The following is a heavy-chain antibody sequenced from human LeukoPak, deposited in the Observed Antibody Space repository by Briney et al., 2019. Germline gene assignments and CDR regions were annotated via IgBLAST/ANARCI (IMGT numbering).Heavy chain of an antibody. Sequence: GGSLRLSCAASGFTFSSYSMNWVRQAPGKGLEWVSSISSSSSYIYYADSVKGRFTISRDNAKNSLYLQMNSLRAEDTAVYYCARDLDDFNYYFDYWGQGTLVTVSS. J-gene: IGHJ4*02. CDR1: GFTFSSYS. CDR2: ISSSSSYI. CDR3: ARDLDDFNYYFDY. D-gene: IGHD5-24*01. V-gene: IGHV3-21*01.